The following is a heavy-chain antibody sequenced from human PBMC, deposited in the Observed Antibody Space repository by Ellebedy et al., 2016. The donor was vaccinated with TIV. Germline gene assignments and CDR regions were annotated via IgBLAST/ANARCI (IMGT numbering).Heavy chain of an antibody. Sequence: GESLKISCAASGFTFSDYYMSWIRQAPGKGLEWVSYISSSSSTIYYADSVKGRFTISSDNAKNSLYLQMNSLRAEDTAVYYCATDSFTYDFWSGYYGPADDAFDIWGQGTMVTVSS. J-gene: IGHJ3*02. D-gene: IGHD3-3*01. V-gene: IGHV3-11*04. CDR1: GFTFSDYY. CDR2: ISSSSSTI. CDR3: ATDSFTYDFWSGYYGPADDAFDI.